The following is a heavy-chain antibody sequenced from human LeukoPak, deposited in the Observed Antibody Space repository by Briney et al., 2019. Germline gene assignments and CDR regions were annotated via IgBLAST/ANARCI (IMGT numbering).Heavy chain of an antibody. CDR2: ISGSNGNT. J-gene: IGHJ3*02. D-gene: IGHD1-7*01. Sequence: ASVKVSCKASSYTFTRYGISWVRQAPGQGLEWMGWISGSNGNTNYAQKLQGRVTMTTDTSTSTAYMELRSLRSDDTAVYYCARSYGWNYLPDAFDIWGQGTMVTVSS. V-gene: IGHV1-18*01. CDR3: ARSYGWNYLPDAFDI. CDR1: SYTFTRYG.